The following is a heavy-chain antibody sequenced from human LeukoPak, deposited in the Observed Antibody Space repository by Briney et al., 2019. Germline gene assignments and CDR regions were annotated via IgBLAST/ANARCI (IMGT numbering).Heavy chain of an antibody. Sequence: ETLSLTCAVYGGSFSGYYWSWVRQAPGKGLEWVSAISGSGGSTYYADSVKGRFTISRDNSKNTLYLQMNSLRAEDTAVYYCAKEQMTTADVDYWGQGTLVTVSS. J-gene: IGHJ4*02. CDR3: AKEQMTTADVDY. V-gene: IGHV3-23*01. CDR2: ISGSGGST. D-gene: IGHD4-17*01. CDR1: GGSFSGYY.